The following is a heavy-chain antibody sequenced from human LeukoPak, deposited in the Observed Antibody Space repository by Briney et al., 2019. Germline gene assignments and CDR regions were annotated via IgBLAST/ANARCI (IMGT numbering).Heavy chain of an antibody. CDR3: ATRSIVAADQIDAFDI. CDR1: GFTFSSYG. Sequence: GGSLRLSCAASGFTFSSYGMHWVRQAPGKGLEWVAVISYDGSNKYYADSVKGRFTISRDNSKNTLYLQMNSLRAEDTAVFYCATRSIVAADQIDAFDIWGQGTMVTVSS. CDR2: ISYDGSNK. D-gene: IGHD6-13*01. J-gene: IGHJ3*02. V-gene: IGHV3-30*03.